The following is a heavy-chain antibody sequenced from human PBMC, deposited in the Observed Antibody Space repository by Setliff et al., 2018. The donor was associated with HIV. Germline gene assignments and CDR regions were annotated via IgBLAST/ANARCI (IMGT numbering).Heavy chain of an antibody. CDR1: GDSVSSTSGA. Sequence: SQTLSLTCVISGDSVSSTSGAWTWIRQSPSGGLEWLGRIYYRSEWKNDYAVSLKSRITVNADTSKNQFSLHLKSVTPEDSAVYYCAGGTWFDGLDSWSQGSLVTVSS. D-gene: IGHD3-9*01. V-gene: IGHV6-1*01. CDR3: AGGTWFDGLDS. CDR2: IYYRSEWKN. J-gene: IGHJ4*02.